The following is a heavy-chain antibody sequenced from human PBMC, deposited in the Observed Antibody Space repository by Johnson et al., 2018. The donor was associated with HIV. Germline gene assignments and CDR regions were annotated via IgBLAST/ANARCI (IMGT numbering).Heavy chain of an antibody. V-gene: IGHV3-15*01. CDR3: TSYSSGWPGGAFDI. D-gene: IGHD6-19*01. J-gene: IGHJ3*02. Sequence: VQLVESGGGLVQPGGSLRLSCAASGFTFSNAWMSWVRQAPGKGLEWVGRIKSKTDGGTTDYAPPVKGRFTLSRDDSKNTLYLQMNSLKTEDTAVYYCTSYSSGWPGGAFDIWGQGTMVTVSS. CDR2: IKSKTDGGTT. CDR1: GFTFSNAW.